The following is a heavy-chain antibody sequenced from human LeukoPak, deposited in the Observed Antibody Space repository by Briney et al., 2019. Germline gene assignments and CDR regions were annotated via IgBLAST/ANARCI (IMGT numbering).Heavy chain of an antibody. J-gene: IGHJ4*02. CDR2: INEDGGIT. D-gene: IGHD2-21*02. V-gene: IGHV3-74*01. CDR3: ARDVRGDRDS. Sequence: QPGGPLRLSCAGSGFSFSTYWMHWVRQAPGKGLEWVSNINEDGGITNYAGSVKGRFTISRDNAKDTLFLQMNSLRVEDTALYYCARDVRGDRDSWGQGTLVTVSS. CDR1: GFSFSTYW.